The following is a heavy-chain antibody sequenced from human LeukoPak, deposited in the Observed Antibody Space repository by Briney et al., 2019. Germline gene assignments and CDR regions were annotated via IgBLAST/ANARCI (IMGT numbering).Heavy chain of an antibody. V-gene: IGHV3-30-3*01. CDR3: ASGYDFWSGYPPAQYSMDV. Sequence: GGSLRLSCAASGAASGFIFSGYAMHWVRQAPGKGLEWVAIISYDGSNEYYAGSVRVRFIISRDNSRVTIYLQMSSLRVEDTAVYYCASGYDFWSGYPPAQYSMDVWGQGTTVTVSS. J-gene: IGHJ6*02. D-gene: IGHD3-3*01. CDR2: ISYDGSNE. CDR1: GFIFSGYA.